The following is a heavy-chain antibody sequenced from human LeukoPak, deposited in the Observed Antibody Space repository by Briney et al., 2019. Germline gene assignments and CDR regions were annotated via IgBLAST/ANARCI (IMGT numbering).Heavy chain of an antibody. J-gene: IGHJ4*02. D-gene: IGHD3-3*01. CDR1: GFTFSSYS. V-gene: IGHV3-21*01. CDR3: ARVGFYDFWSGINFFDY. Sequence: GGSLRLSCAASGFTFSSYSVNWVRQAPGKGLEWVSSITGSSSTYYSDSVKGRFTISRDNAKNSLYLQTNSLRVEDTAVYYCARVGFYDFWSGINFFDYWGQGTLVTVSS. CDR2: ITGSSST.